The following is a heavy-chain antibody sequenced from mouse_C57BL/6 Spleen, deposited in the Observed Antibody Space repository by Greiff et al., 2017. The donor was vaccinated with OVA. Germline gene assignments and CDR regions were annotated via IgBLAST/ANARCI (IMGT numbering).Heavy chain of an antibody. CDR3: ARGGDYAMDD. CDR1: GYAFSSSW. J-gene: IGHJ4*01. CDR2: IYPGDGDT. V-gene: IGHV1-82*01. Sequence: VQLQQSGPELVKPGASVKISCKASGYAFSSSWMNWVKQRPGKGLEWIGRIYPGDGDTNYNGKFKGKATLTADKSSSTAYMQLSSLTSEDSAVYFCARGGDYAMDDWGKGTSVTVSS.